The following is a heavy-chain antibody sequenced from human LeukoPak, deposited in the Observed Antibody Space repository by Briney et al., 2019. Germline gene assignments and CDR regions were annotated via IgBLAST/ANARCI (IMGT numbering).Heavy chain of an antibody. CDR1: GFTFDDYG. CDR3: ARGFSNWGVRRYFDY. Sequence: PGGSLRLSCAASGFTFDDYGLSWVRQAPGKGLEWVSTINWNGGSTGYADSVKGRFTISRDNAKNSLYLQMNSLRAEDTALYYCARGFSNWGVRRYFDYWGQGTLVTVSS. D-gene: IGHD7-27*01. J-gene: IGHJ4*02. V-gene: IGHV3-20*04. CDR2: INWNGGST.